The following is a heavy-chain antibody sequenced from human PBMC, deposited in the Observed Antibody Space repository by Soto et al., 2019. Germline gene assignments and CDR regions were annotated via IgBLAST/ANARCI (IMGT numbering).Heavy chain of an antibody. J-gene: IGHJ4*02. D-gene: IGHD3-16*01. CDR3: ARADPDASVGY. CDR1: WGSMSSHY. V-gene: IGHV4-59*11. CDR2: TSYSGST. Sequence: SETLSLTCTVSWGSMSSHYWTWLRQPPGKGLEWIGYTSYSGSTYYNPSLKSRVTISADTSRNQFSLKLSSVIAADTAVYYCARADPDASVGYWGQGTLVTVSS.